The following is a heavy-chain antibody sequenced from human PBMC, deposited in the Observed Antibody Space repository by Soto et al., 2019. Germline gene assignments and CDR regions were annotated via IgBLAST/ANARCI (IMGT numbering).Heavy chain of an antibody. CDR1: GYIFVNYG. CDR2: ISPYTGNT. J-gene: IGHJ6*02. D-gene: IGHD5-12*01. Sequence: QVQLVQSGDEVKKPGASVKVSCKASGYIFVNYGIAWVRQAPGQGLEWMGWISPYTGNTHSATKVQGRLTMTTDTPTSTSYMALGSLTSADTAVYYCVMVDNSVTPTPPDVWGQGPTVTVSS. V-gene: IGHV1-18*01. CDR3: VMVDNSVTPTPPDV.